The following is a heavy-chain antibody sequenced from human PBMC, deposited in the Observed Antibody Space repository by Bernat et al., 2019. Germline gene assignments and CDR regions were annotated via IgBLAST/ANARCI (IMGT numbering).Heavy chain of an antibody. V-gene: IGHV4-59*12. D-gene: IGHD6-6*01. CDR2: IYHSGST. J-gene: IGHJ5*02. CDR3: ARYRHSSSPTRNWFDP. Sequence: QVQLQESGPGLVKPSETLSLTCTVSGGSISSYSWSWIRQPPGKGLEWIGYIYHSGSTYYNPSLKSRVTISVDRSKNQFSLKLSSVTAADTAVYYCARYRHSSSPTRNWFDPWGQGTLVTVSS. CDR1: GGSISSYS.